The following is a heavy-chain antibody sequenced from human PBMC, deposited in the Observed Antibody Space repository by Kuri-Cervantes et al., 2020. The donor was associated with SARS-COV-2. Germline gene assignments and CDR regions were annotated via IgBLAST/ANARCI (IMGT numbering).Heavy chain of an antibody. CDR2: IYYSGST. J-gene: IGHJ4*02. Sequence: GSLRLSCTVSGGSISSSSYYWGWIRQPPGKGLEGIGSIYYSGSTYYNPSLKSRVTISVDTSKNQFSLKLSSVTAADTAVYYCARRGAVAGTVPFFDYWGQGTLVTVSS. V-gene: IGHV4-39*01. CDR1: GGSISSSSYY. CDR3: ARRGAVAGTVPFFDY. D-gene: IGHD6-19*01.